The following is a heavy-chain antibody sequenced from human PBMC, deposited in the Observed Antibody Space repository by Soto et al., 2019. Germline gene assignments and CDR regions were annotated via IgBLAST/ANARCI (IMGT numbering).Heavy chain of an antibody. CDR2: IKSKTDGGTT. Sequence: PGGSLRLSCAASGFTFSNAWMSWVRQAPGKGLEWVGRIKSKTDGGTTDYAAPVKGRFTISRADSKNTLYLQMNSLKTEDTAVYFCTTDLAYCGGDCYRYYYGMDVWGQGTTVTVSS. V-gene: IGHV3-15*01. D-gene: IGHD2-21*02. CDR1: GFTFSNAW. J-gene: IGHJ6*02. CDR3: TTDLAYCGGDCYRYYYGMDV.